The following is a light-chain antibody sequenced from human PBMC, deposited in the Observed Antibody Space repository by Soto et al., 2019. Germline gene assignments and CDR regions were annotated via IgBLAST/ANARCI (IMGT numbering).Light chain of an antibody. V-gene: IGKV1-5*01. J-gene: IGKJ1*01. CDR3: QHYDGYSPQT. Sequence: DIQMTQSPSTLFASVGDRVTITCRASQSVRNWLAWYQQKPGRAPHLQIYDSSTVEPGVPSRFRGSGSGTEFALTINGRQPDVFVTYYCQHYDGYSPQTFGEGTKVEIK. CDR2: DSS. CDR1: QSVRNW.